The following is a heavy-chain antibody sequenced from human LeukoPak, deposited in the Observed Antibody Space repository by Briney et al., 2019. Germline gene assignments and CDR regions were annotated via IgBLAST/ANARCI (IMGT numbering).Heavy chain of an antibody. Sequence: SETLSLTCTVSGGSISSGDYYWSWIRQPPGKGLEWIGYIYYSGGTYYNPSLKSRVTISVDTSKNQFSLKLSSVTAADTAVYYCARGLVVPAAMGWFDPWGQGTLVTVSS. J-gene: IGHJ5*02. CDR1: GGSISSGDYY. D-gene: IGHD2-2*01. CDR3: ARGLVVPAAMGWFDP. V-gene: IGHV4-30-4*02. CDR2: IYYSGGT.